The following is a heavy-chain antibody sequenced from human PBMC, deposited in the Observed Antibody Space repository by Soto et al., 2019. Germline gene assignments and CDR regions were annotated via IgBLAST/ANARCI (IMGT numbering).Heavy chain of an antibody. CDR3: AAGDSSDTGDH. V-gene: IGHV1-69*01. D-gene: IGHD5-18*01. Sequence: QVQLVQSGAEVKKPGSSVKVSCKASGATLSTYAISWVRQVPGQRLEWMGGTTPIIGTIDYAQKFQGRVTITADESKATSYMERRSLRSEDTSVYYWAAGDSSDTGDHWGQGTLVTVSS. CDR2: TTPIIGTI. CDR1: GATLSTYA. J-gene: IGHJ4*02.